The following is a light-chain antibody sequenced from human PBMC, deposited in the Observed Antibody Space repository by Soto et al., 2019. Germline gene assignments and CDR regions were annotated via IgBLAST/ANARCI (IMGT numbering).Light chain of an antibody. Sequence: EIVLTQSPATLSLSPGERATLSCRASQSVSSYLAWYQQKPGQAPRLLIYDASSRATGIPDRFSGSGSGTDFTLTISRLEPEDFAVYYCQQYGYTPRTFGQGTKVDIK. V-gene: IGKV3-20*01. CDR3: QQYGYTPRT. J-gene: IGKJ1*01. CDR2: DAS. CDR1: QSVSSY.